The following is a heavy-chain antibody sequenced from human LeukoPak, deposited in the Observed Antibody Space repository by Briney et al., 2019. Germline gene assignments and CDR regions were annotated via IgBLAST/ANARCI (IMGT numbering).Heavy chain of an antibody. CDR1: TFTFSDYG. Sequence: GGSLRLSCIGSTFTFSDYGMHWVRQAPGKGLEWVAFIRYDGTKTYYADSAKGRFTISRDNSKNALYLEMNSLRAEDTAVYYCAGIYGYGDYRVDYFDYWGQGTLVTVSS. CDR3: AGIYGYGDYRVDYFDY. V-gene: IGHV3-30*02. D-gene: IGHD4-17*01. CDR2: IRYDGTKT. J-gene: IGHJ4*02.